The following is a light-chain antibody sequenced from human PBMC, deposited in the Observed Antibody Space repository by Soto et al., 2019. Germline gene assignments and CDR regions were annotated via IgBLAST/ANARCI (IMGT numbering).Light chain of an antibody. CDR3: QQYYRQAT. CDR1: HSITSW. CDR2: IAS. V-gene: IGKV1-5*03. J-gene: IGKJ1*01. Sequence: IQLTLFPTPLTASVGDSVTITCRARHSITSWLAWYQQKPGKAPKPLIYIASSRESGVPARFSGSGGGTEFTLTISSLEPDDFATYYCQQYYRQATFGQGTKVDIK.